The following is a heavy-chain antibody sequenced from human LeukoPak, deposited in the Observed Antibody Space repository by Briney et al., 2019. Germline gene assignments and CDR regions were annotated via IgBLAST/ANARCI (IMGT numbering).Heavy chain of an antibody. J-gene: IGHJ5*02. Sequence: SETLSLTCAVYGGSFSGYYWSWIRQPPGKGLEWIGEINHSGSTNYNPSLKSRVTISVDTSKNQFSLKLSSVTAADTAVYYCARGGNTYYYGSGSYYWFDPWAREPWSPSP. CDR1: GGSFSGYY. V-gene: IGHV4-34*01. CDR2: INHSGST. D-gene: IGHD3-10*01. CDR3: ARGGNTYYYGSGSYYWFDP.